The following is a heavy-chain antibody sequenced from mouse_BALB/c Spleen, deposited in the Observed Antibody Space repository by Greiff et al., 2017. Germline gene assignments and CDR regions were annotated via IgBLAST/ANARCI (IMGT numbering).Heavy chain of an antibody. V-gene: IGHV2-6-7*01. J-gene: IGHJ4*01. CDR1: GFSLTGYG. Sequence: VKVVESGPGLVAPSQSLSITCTVSGFSLTGYGVNWVRQPPGKGLEWLGMIWGDGSTDYNSALKSRLSISKDNSKSQVFLKMNSLQTDDTARYYCARDRYDRGDAMDYWGQGTSVTVSS. CDR2: IWGDGST. CDR3: ARDRYDRGDAMDY. D-gene: IGHD2-14*01.